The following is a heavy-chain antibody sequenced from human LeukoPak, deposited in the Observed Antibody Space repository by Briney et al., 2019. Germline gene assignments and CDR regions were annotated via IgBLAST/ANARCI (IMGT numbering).Heavy chain of an antibody. CDR3: ARLPYCSGGSCYFDY. Sequence: PSETLSLTCAVSGASISSSNWWSWVRQPPGKGLEWIGKVYHNGNTDYNPSLKTRVTMSVDKSKSRFSLKLSSVTAADTAVYYCARLPYCSGGSCYFDYWGQGTLVTVSS. V-gene: IGHV4-4*02. D-gene: IGHD2-15*01. J-gene: IGHJ4*02. CDR1: GASISSSNW. CDR2: VYHNGNT.